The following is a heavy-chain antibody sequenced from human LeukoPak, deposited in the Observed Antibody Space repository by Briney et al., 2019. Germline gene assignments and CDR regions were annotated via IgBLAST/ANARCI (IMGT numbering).Heavy chain of an antibody. D-gene: IGHD2-2*01. V-gene: IGHV1-2*02. Sequence: ASVKVSCKASGYTFTGYYMHWVRQAPGQGLEWMGWINPNSGGTNYAQKFQGRVTMTRDTSISTAYMELSRLRSEDTAVYYCARDRGTVVVPAATNWFDPWGQGTLVTVSS. CDR2: INPNSGGT. CDR1: GYTFTGYY. CDR3: ARDRGTVVVPAATNWFDP. J-gene: IGHJ5*02.